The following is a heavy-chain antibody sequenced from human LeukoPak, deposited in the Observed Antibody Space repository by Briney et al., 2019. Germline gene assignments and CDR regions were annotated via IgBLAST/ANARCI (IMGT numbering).Heavy chain of an antibody. D-gene: IGHD3-10*01. CDR2: ISWHSGSI. CDR1: GFTFNDYA. V-gene: IGHV3-9*01. CDR3: AKDLGGSAQNPEY. Sequence: PGGSLRLFCAASGFTFNDYAMHWVRQAPGKGLEWVSGISWHSGSIAYADSVKGRFAISRDNAKNSLYLQMNSLAAEDTALYYCAKDLGGSAQNPEYWGQGTLVTVSS. J-gene: IGHJ4*02.